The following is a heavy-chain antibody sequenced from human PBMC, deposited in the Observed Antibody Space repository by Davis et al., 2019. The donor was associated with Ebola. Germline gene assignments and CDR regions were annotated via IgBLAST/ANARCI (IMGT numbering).Heavy chain of an antibody. Sequence: GGSLRLSCAASGFTFSSYSMNWVRQAPGKGLEWVSSISSSSSYIYYADSVKGRFTISRDNSRNTLYLQMGSLRAEDMAVYYCARSYRFAANWFGPWGQGTLVTVSS. CDR1: GFTFSSYS. CDR2: ISSSSSYI. CDR3: ARSYRFAANWFGP. D-gene: IGHD4-11*01. J-gene: IGHJ5*02. V-gene: IGHV3-21*01.